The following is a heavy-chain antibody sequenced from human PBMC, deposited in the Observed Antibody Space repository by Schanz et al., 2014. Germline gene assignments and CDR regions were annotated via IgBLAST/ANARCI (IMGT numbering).Heavy chain of an antibody. V-gene: IGHV3-23*04. D-gene: IGHD5-18*01. CDR2: ISASGGDT. CDR1: GFSFGNYG. Sequence: EVQLVQSGGGLVQPGGSLRLSCAASGFSFGNYGMSWVRQAPGKGLEWLSVISASGGDTYYADAVMGRFTISRDNSKTTVYLQMNSLRAEDTAVYYCAKDAENTAMITDYFDYWGQGTLVTVSS. CDR3: AKDAENTAMITDYFDY. J-gene: IGHJ4*02.